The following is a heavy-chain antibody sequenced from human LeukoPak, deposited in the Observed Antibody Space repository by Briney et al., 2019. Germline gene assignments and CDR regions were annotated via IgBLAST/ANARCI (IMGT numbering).Heavy chain of an antibody. Sequence: GGSLRLSCAASGFTFSTYAMSWVRQAPGKGLEWLSSITGSGDTTDHADSVRGRFVISRDNSKSTLFLHVRSLRVEDTALYYCARAYGYSGYYQLPIDYWGQGTLVTVSS. CDR2: ITGSGDTT. V-gene: IGHV3-23*01. CDR3: ARAYGYSGYYQLPIDY. J-gene: IGHJ4*02. CDR1: GFTFSTYA. D-gene: IGHD3-22*01.